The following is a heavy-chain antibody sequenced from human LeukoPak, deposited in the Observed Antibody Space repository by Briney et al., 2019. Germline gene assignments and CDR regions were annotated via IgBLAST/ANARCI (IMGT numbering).Heavy chain of an antibody. CDR3: ARHRAYFDY. J-gene: IGHJ4*02. V-gene: IGHV5-51*01. Sequence: GESLKISCKGSGFSFSYFWIVWVRQMPGKGLEWLGIISPGDSNTRYNPSFQGQVTISADKSISTAYLQWSSLKASDTAMYYCARHRAYFDYWGQGTLVTVSS. CDR1: GFSFSYFW. CDR2: ISPGDSNT.